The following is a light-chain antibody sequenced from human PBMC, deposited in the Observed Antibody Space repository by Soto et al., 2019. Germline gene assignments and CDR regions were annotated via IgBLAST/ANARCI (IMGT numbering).Light chain of an antibody. Sequence: ETVLTQSPGTLSLSPGERATLSCRASQSVGGSLAWYQLRPGQAPRLLVCHTSNRATGIPDRFSASGSGTDFTLTISRLEPEDFAVYYCQQYGSSPITFGQGTRLEIK. V-gene: IGKV3-20*01. CDR2: HTS. CDR3: QQYGSSPIT. J-gene: IGKJ5*01. CDR1: QSVGGS.